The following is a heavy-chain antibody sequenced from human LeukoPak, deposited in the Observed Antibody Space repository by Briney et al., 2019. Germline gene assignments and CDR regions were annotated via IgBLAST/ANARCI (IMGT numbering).Heavy chain of an antibody. D-gene: IGHD6-19*01. Sequence: PSETLSLTCAVYGGSFSGYYWSWIRQPPGKGLEWIGEINHSGSTNYNPSLKSRVTISVDTSKNQFSLKLSSVTAADTAVYYCARSLSSGWYYWFDPWGQGTLVTVSS. CDR1: GGSFSGYY. CDR2: INHSGST. J-gene: IGHJ5*02. CDR3: ARSLSSGWYYWFDP. V-gene: IGHV4-34*01.